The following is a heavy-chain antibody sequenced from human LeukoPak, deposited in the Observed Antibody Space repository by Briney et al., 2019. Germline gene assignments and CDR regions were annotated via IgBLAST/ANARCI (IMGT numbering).Heavy chain of an antibody. CDR3: AKQYSSGWYNWFDP. CDR2: IYYSGST. D-gene: IGHD6-19*01. CDR1: GGSISSYY. Sequence: SETLSLTCTVSGGSISSYYWSWIRQPPGKGLEWIGYIYYSGSTNYNPSLKSRVTISVDTSKNQFSLQPSSVTAADTAVYYCAKQYSSGWYNWFDPWGQGTLVTVSS. J-gene: IGHJ5*02. V-gene: IGHV4-59*08.